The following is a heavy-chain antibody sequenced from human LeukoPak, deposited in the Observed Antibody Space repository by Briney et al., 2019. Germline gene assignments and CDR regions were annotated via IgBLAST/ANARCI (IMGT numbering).Heavy chain of an antibody. V-gene: IGHV4-59*01. CDR3: TKATKWLAFDD. CDR2: IDYSGST. J-gene: IGHJ4*02. Sequence: SETLSLTCTVSGGTISRNYWSWIRQPPGKGLEWVAYIDYSGSTNYNPSLKSRLTISMDASKNQFSLTLSSVTAADTAVYYCTKATKWLAFDDWGRGTLVTVSS. CDR1: GGTISRNY. D-gene: IGHD6-19*01.